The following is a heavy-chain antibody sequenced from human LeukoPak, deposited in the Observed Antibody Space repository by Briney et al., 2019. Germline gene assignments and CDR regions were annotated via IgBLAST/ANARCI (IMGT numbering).Heavy chain of an antibody. Sequence: GTLRLSCAASGFTFSSYAMSWVRQAPGKGLEWVSAISGSGGSTYYADSVKGRFTISRDNSKNTLYLQMDSLRAEDTAVYYCAKDAAKNNWFDPWGQGTLVTVSS. J-gene: IGHJ5*02. D-gene: IGHD6-25*01. CDR1: GFTFSSYA. CDR3: AKDAAKNNWFDP. CDR2: ISGSGGST. V-gene: IGHV3-23*01.